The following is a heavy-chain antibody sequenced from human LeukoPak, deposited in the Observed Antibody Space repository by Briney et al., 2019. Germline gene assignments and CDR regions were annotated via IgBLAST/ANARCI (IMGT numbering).Heavy chain of an antibody. D-gene: IGHD2-2*01. V-gene: IGHV1-18*01. CDR1: GYTFTSHG. J-gene: IGHJ4*02. CDR2: ITVNNGYT. Sequence: ASVTVSCKAAGYTFTSHGFIWLRQAPGQGLEWMGWITVNNGYTKYAQELQGRVTMTTDTSTSTAYMELRSLRSDDTAVYYCAEVHCISTNCNHIWTYFDYWGQGTLVTVSS. CDR3: AEVHCISTNCNHIWTYFDY.